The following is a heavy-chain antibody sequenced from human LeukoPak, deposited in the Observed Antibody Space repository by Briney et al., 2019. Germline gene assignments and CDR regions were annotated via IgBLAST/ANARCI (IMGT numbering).Heavy chain of an antibody. Sequence: PGGPLRLSCAASGFTFSSHWMHWVRQAPGKGLVWVSRINSDGSSTSYADSVKGRFTISRDNAKNTLYLQMNSLRAEDTAVFYCARDLKSFYGMDVWGQGTTVTVSS. V-gene: IGHV3-74*01. CDR1: GFTFSSHW. J-gene: IGHJ6*02. CDR2: INSDGSST. D-gene: IGHD1-26*01. CDR3: ARDLKSFYGMDV.